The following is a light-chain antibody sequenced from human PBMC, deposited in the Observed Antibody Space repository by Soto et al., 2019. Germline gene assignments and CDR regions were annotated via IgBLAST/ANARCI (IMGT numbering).Light chain of an antibody. CDR3: CSYAGSPKNV. V-gene: IGLV2-11*01. J-gene: IGLJ1*01. Sequence: QSVLTQPRSVSGSPGQSVTISCTGTSSDVGGYNYVSWYQQHPGKAPKVMIYDVSERPSGVPDRFSGSKSGNTASLTISGLQAEYEADYYCCSYAGSPKNVLGTGTKVTVL. CDR2: DVS. CDR1: SSDVGGYNY.